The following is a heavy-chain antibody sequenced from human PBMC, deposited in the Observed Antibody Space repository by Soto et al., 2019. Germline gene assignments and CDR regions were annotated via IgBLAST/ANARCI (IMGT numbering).Heavy chain of an antibody. CDR3: ARDPSGGYAGY. CDR2: IYHSGTT. J-gene: IGHJ4*02. V-gene: IGHV4-4*02. Sequence: SETLSLTCAVSGGSISSGYWWSWVRQPPGKGLEWIGEIYHSGTTNYNPSLKSRVTISLDKSKNQFSLKLTSVTAADTAVYYCARDPSGGYAGYWGQGTLVS. D-gene: IGHD5-12*01. CDR1: GGSISSGYW.